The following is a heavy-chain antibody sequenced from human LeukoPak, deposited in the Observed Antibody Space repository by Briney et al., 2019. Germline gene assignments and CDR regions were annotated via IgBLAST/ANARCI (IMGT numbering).Heavy chain of an antibody. CDR3: ARGRTDYSYYYYMDV. Sequence: GGSLRLSCAASGFTFSSYAMHWVRQAPGKGLEWVAVISYDGSNKYYADSVKGRFTISRDNSKNTLYLQMNSLRAEDTAVYYCARGRTDYSYYYYMDVWGKGTTVTVSS. J-gene: IGHJ6*03. CDR2: ISYDGSNK. CDR1: GFTFSSYA. V-gene: IGHV3-30-3*01. D-gene: IGHD1-1*01.